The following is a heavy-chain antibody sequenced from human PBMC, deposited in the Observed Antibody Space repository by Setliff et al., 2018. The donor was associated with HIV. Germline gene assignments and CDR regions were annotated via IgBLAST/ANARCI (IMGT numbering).Heavy chain of an antibody. CDR2: IYHSGST. CDR1: GGSISSSSYY. Sequence: LSLTCTVSGGSISSSSYYWSWIRQPPGKGLEWIGEIYHSGSTNYNPSLKSRVTISVDTSKNQFSLKLNSLTAADTAVYYCARSYCAADCAHNSPRGMDVWGQGTTVTVSS. V-gene: IGHV4-39*07. D-gene: IGHD2-21*02. CDR3: ARSYCAADCAHNSPRGMDV. J-gene: IGHJ6*02.